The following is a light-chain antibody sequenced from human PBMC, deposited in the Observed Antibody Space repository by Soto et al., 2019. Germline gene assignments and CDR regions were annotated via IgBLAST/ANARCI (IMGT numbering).Light chain of an antibody. Sequence: QSVLTQPVSLSGSPGQSITISCTGTSSDVGAYDFVSWYQQHPDKAPKLMIYEVSNRPSGVSNRFSGSKSVNTATLTISGLQAEDEADYYCSSYTSSSTRVFGTGTKVTVL. CDR3: SSYTSSSTRV. V-gene: IGLV2-14*03. J-gene: IGLJ1*01. CDR2: EVS. CDR1: SSDVGAYDF.